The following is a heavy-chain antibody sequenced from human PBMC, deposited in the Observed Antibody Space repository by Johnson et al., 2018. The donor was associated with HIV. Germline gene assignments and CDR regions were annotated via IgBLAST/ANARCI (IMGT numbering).Heavy chain of an antibody. J-gene: IGHJ3*02. CDR1: GFTFSSYG. CDR2: IRYGGRNK. Sequence: QVQLVESGGGVVQPGGSLRLSCAASGFTFSSYGMPWVRQAPGRGLEWVAFIRYGGRNKYYADSVKGRLTISRDNSKNTLYLQMNSLRAEDTAVYYCAKDVRGRDSSSWLLDIWGQGTMVTVSS. D-gene: IGHD6-13*01. CDR3: AKDVRGRDSSSWLLDI. V-gene: IGHV3-30*02.